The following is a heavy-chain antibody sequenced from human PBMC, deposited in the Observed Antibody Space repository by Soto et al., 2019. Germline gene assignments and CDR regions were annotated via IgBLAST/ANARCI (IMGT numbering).Heavy chain of an antibody. D-gene: IGHD6-19*01. Sequence: QVQLQESGPRLVKPSETLSLICIVSGGSISSHYWSWIRQPPGKGLEWIGYIYSSGSTNYNPSLMSRVIISVDTSNNQFSLKLSSVTAADTAVYYCARDRYSNGWVDYWGQGTLVTVSS. V-gene: IGHV4-59*11. CDR3: ARDRYSNGWVDY. J-gene: IGHJ4*02. CDR2: IYSSGST. CDR1: GGSISSHY.